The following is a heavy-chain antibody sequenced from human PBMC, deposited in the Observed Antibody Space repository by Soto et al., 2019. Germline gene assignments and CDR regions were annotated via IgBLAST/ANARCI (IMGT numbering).Heavy chain of an antibody. CDR2: IYHRGSP. J-gene: IGHJ4*02. D-gene: IGHD3-22*01. Sequence: QVQLQESGPGLVKPSGTLSLPCAVSGGSISSSNWWRWVSQPPGKGLEWVGEIYHRGSPNYNPSLKSRVTISVDKSKNQFSLKLSSVTAADTAVYYCARLGVYYYDSSGYYFDYWGQGTLVTVSS. CDR1: GGSISSSNW. CDR3: ARLGVYYYDSSGYYFDY. V-gene: IGHV4-4*02.